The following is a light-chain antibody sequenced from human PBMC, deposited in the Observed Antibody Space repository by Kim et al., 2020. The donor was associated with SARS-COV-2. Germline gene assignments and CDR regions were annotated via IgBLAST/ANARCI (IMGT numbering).Light chain of an antibody. V-gene: IGLV1-47*02. CDR1: RPNIGKNF. Sequence: QSVLTQAPSASGTPGQRVAISCSGGRPNIGKNFVYWYQQFPGTAPKLLIYSTSQRPSGVPDRFSGSKSGTSASLAISGLRSEDEADYYCAAWDDSLNWVFGGGTQLTVL. CDR3: AAWDDSLNWV. J-gene: IGLJ3*02. CDR2: STS.